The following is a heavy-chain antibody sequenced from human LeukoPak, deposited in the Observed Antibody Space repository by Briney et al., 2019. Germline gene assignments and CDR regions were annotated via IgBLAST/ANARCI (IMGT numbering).Heavy chain of an antibody. CDR2: IGSSSSTI. Sequence: GRSLRLSYTASGFTFGDYAMSWVRQAPGKGLEWVSYIGSSSSTIYYADSVKGRLTISRDNAKNSLYLQMNSLRDEDTAVYYCARANSGYDYRDYGMDVWGQGTTVTVSS. CDR1: GFTFGDYA. J-gene: IGHJ6*02. CDR3: ARANSGYDYRDYGMDV. V-gene: IGHV3-48*02. D-gene: IGHD5-12*01.